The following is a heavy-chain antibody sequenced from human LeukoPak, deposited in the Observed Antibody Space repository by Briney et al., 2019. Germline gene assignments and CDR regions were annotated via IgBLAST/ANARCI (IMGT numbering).Heavy chain of an antibody. CDR2: IKQDGSEK. D-gene: IGHD6-6*01. Sequence: PGGSLRLSCAASGFTFSSYWMSWVRQAPGKGLEWVANIKQDGSEKYYVDSVKGRFTISRDNAKNSLYLQMNSLRAEDTAVYYCARDRGYIAARPLHWYFDLWGRGTLVTVSS. J-gene: IGHJ2*01. V-gene: IGHV3-7*01. CDR1: GFTFSSYW. CDR3: ARDRGYIAARPLHWYFDL.